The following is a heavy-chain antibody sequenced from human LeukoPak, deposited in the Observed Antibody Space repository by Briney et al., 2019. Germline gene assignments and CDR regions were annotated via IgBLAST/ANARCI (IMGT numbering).Heavy chain of an antibody. CDR3: ARGLRYFDWSQNWFDP. CDR2: IWYDGRTK. V-gene: IGHV3-33*08. J-gene: IGHJ5*02. D-gene: IGHD3-9*01. Sequence: PGGSLRLSCAASGFTFDDYAMHWVRQAPGKGLEWVAIIWYDGRTKYYADSVKGRFTISRDNSKNTLSLQMNSLRADDTAVYYCARGLRYFDWSQNWFDPWGQGTLVTVSS. CDR1: GFTFDDYA.